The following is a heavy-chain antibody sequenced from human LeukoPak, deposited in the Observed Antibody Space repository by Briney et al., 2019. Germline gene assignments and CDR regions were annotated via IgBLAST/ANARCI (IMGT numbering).Heavy chain of an antibody. CDR2: IYSGGST. J-gene: IGHJ4*02. Sequence: GGSLRLSCAASGFTVSSNYMSWVRQAPGKGLEWVSVIYSGGSTYYADSVKGRFTISRDNSKNTLYLQMNSLRAEDTAVYYCARDPYGSGSSNDYWGQGTLVTVSS. D-gene: IGHD3-10*01. CDR1: GFTVSSNY. V-gene: IGHV3-53*01. CDR3: ARDPYGSGSSNDY.